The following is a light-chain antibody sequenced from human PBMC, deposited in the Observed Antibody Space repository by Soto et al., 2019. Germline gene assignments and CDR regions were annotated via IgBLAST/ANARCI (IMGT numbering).Light chain of an antibody. V-gene: IGLV2-14*01. Sequence: QSVLTQPASVSGSPGHSITISCTGTSRDVGAYNYVSRYQQHPVKAPKLIIYEVNNRPSGVSNRFSGSKSGNTASLTISGLQAEDEDDYYCSSHTRSSTYVFGTGTKVTVL. J-gene: IGLJ1*01. CDR2: EVN. CDR3: SSHTRSSTYV. CDR1: SRDVGAYNY.